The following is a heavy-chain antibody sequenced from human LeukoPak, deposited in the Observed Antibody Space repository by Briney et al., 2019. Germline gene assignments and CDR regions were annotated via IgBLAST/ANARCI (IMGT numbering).Heavy chain of an antibody. V-gene: IGHV1-24*01. CDR3: ATGYSYGQDDAFDI. CDR1: GYTLTELS. D-gene: IGHD5-18*01. CDR2: FDPEGGET. Sequence: ASVKVSCKVSGYTLTELSMHWVRQAPGKGLEWMGGFDPEGGETIYAQKFQGRVTMTEDTSTDTAYMELSSLRSEDTAVYYCATGYSYGQDDAFDIWGQGTMVTVSS. J-gene: IGHJ3*02.